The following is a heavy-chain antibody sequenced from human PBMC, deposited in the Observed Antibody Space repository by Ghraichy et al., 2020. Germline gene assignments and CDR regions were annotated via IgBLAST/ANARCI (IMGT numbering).Heavy chain of an antibody. Sequence: GSLRLTCTVSGGSIRSSYWSWIRHPHGKGLEWIGYVYYNGNTDYSPSLKSRATISVDTSKNQFSLRLTSVTAADTAVYYCARRGRGYSLYFYGLDIWGQGTTVTVSS. CDR3: ARRGRGYSLYFYGLDI. V-gene: IGHV4-59*08. J-gene: IGHJ6*02. CDR1: GGSIRSSY. CDR2: VYYNGNT. D-gene: IGHD5-18*01.